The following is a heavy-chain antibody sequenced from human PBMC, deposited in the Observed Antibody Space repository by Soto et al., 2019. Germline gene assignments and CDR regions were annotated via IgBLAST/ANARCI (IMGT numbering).Heavy chain of an antibody. V-gene: IGHV1-69*02. CDR2: IIPILGIA. CDR3: AEDYGDSEI. D-gene: IGHD4-17*01. Sequence: QVQLVQSGAEVKKPGSSVKVSCKASGGTFSSYTISWVRQAPGQGLEWMGRIIPILGIANYAQKFQGRVTMSADKSTSTAYMELSSLRSEDTAVYYCAEDYGDSEIWGQGTLVTVSS. J-gene: IGHJ4*02. CDR1: GGTFSSYT.